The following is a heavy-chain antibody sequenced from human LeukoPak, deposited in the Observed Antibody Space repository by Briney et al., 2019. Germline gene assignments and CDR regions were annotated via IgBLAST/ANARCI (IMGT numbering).Heavy chain of an antibody. J-gene: IGHJ4*02. CDR1: GFTFSSYA. CDR2: ISGSGGST. V-gene: IGHV3-23*01. Sequence: GGSLRLSCAASGFTFSSYAMSWVRQAPGKGLEWVSAISGSGGSTYYADSVKGRFTISRDNSKNTLYLQMNSLRAEDTAVYYCPTSNIVVVPAAIEDYWGQGPLVTVSS. CDR3: PTSNIVVVPAAIEDY. D-gene: IGHD2-2*01.